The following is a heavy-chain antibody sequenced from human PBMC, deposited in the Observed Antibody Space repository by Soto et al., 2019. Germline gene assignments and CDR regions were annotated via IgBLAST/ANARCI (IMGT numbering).Heavy chain of an antibody. Sequence: GGSLRLSCAASGFTFDDYAMHWVRQAPGKGLEWVSGISWNSGSIGYADSVKGRFTISRDNAKNSLYLQMNSLRAEDTALYYCAKLMVATTNDAFDIWGQGTMVTVSS. CDR3: AKLMVATTNDAFDI. V-gene: IGHV3-9*01. CDR2: ISWNSGSI. CDR1: GFTFDDYA. J-gene: IGHJ3*02. D-gene: IGHD5-12*01.